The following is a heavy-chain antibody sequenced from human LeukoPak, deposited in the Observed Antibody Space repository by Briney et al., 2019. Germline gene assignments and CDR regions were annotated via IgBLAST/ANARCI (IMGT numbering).Heavy chain of an antibody. CDR3: ARPRRGSASNEDYYYYYMDV. CDR2: SYTSGST. V-gene: IGHV4-61*02. CDR1: GGSISSGNSS. Sequence: SQTLSLTCTVSGGSISSGNSSWSWIPQPTGKGLEWIGRSYTSGSTTYNLSLRSRITISVDTSKNQFSLKLSSVTATDTGVYYCARPRRGSASNEDYYYYYMDVWGKGTTVSVSS. D-gene: IGHD2-15*01. J-gene: IGHJ6*03.